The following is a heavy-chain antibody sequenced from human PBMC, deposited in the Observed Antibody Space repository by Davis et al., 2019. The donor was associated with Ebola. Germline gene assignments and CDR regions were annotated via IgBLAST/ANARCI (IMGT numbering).Heavy chain of an antibody. J-gene: IGHJ4*02. CDR1: GGSTNSDDYY. CDR2: IYYNRAT. V-gene: IGHV4-30-4*01. CDR3: ARVGSLVPTSFFDY. Sequence: PSETLSLTCTVSGGSTNSDDYYWSWIRQPPGKGLEWIGYIYYNRATYYNPSLKGRFSLSIDTSKNQFSLRVNSVTATDTAVYFCARVGSLVPTSFFDYWGQGKLVTVSS. D-gene: IGHD5-12*01.